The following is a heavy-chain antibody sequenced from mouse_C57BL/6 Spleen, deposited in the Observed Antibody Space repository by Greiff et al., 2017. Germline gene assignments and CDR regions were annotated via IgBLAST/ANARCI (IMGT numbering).Heavy chain of an antibody. CDR2: IDPETGGT. J-gene: IGHJ1*03. D-gene: IGHD3-1*01. V-gene: IGHV1-15*01. CDR3: TRATANCDWYFDV. Sequence: VQLQQSGAERVRPGASVTLSCKASGYTFTDYEMHWVKQTPVHGLEWIGAIDPETGGTAYNQKFKGKAILTADKSSSTAYMELRSLTSEDSAVYYCTRATANCDWYFDVWGTGTTVTVSS. CDR1: GYTFTDYE.